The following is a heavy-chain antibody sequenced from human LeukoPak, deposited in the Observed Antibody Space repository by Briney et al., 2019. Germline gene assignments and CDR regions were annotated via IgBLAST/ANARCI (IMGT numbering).Heavy chain of an antibody. CDR1: GYTFTGYY. V-gene: IGHV1-2*02. CDR2: INPNSGGT. J-gene: IGHJ6*03. D-gene: IGHD2-2*02. CDR3: ARVYGDRYYYYYYMDV. Sequence: ASVKVSCKASGYTFTGYYMHWVRQAPGQGLEWMGWINPNSGGTNYAQKFQGRVTMTRDTSISTAYMELSRLRSDDTAVYYCARVYGDRYYYYYYMDVWGKGTTVTVSS.